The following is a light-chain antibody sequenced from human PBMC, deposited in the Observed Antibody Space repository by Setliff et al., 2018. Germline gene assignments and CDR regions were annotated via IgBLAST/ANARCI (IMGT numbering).Light chain of an antibody. J-gene: IGLJ1*01. CDR1: SSDVGVYNY. CDR2: EVS. CDR3: TSYTSSRTYV. V-gene: IGLV2-14*01. Sequence: QSVLAQPASVSGSPGQSITISCTGTSSDVGVYNYVSWYQQHPGKAPKLMIYEVSDRPSGVSNRFSGSKSGNTASLTISGLQAEDGADYYCTSYTSSRTYVFGTGTKVTVL.